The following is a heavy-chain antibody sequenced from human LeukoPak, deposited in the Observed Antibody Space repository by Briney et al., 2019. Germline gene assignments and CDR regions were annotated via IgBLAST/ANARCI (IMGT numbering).Heavy chain of an antibody. V-gene: IGHV4-4*07. Sequence: PSETLSLTCTVSGGSISSYYWSWIRQPAGKGLEWIGRIYTSGSTNYNPSLKSRVTMSVDTPKNQFSLKLSSVTAADTAVYYCARAARTGNYYYYMDVWGKGTTVTISS. CDR1: GGSISSYY. J-gene: IGHJ6*03. CDR3: ARAARTGNYYYYMDV. CDR2: IYTSGST. D-gene: IGHD3-10*01.